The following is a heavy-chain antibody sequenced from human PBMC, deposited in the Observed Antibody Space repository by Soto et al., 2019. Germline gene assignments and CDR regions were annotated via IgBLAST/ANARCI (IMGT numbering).Heavy chain of an antibody. D-gene: IGHD7-27*01. J-gene: IGHJ4*02. CDR1: GGSINNHY. V-gene: IGHV4-59*11. CDR2: IYYTGST. CDR3: ARSNWYSEY. Sequence: QVQLQESGPGLVKPSETLSLTCTVSGGSINNHYWSWIRQPPGKGLEWIGYIYYTGSTNYNPSLMSRVTISADTSQNHSSLNLTSLTAADTAIYYCARSNWYSEYWGQATLVTVSS.